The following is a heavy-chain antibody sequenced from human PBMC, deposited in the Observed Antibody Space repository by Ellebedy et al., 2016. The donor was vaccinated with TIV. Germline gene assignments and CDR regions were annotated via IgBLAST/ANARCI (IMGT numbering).Heavy chain of an antibody. Sequence: GESLKISXAASGFTSSSYWMYWVRQAPGKGLVWVSRINSDGSSTSYADSVKGRFTISRDNAKNTLYLQMNSLRAEDTAVYYCARDYGSDDAFDIWGQGTMVTVSS. CDR2: INSDGSST. V-gene: IGHV3-74*01. D-gene: IGHD1-26*01. CDR1: GFTSSSYW. CDR3: ARDYGSDDAFDI. J-gene: IGHJ3*02.